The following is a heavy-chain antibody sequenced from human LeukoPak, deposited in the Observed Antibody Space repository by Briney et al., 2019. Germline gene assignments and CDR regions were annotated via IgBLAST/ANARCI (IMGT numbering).Heavy chain of an antibody. V-gene: IGHV3-73*01. J-gene: IGHJ5*02. D-gene: IGHD2-15*01. CDR2: IDKKDNLYAT. CDR1: GFTFSGSA. CDR3: TRDRGTYNWFDP. Sequence: GGSLKLSCAASGFTFSGSAVHWVRQSSGKGLEWVGHIDKKDNLYATAYTESVKGRFTISRDDSKDTAFLHMDSLKTEDTALYYCTRDRGTYNWFDPWGQGTLVTVSS.